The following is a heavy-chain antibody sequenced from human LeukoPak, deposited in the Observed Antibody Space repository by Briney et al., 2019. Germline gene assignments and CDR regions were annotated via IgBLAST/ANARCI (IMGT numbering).Heavy chain of an antibody. CDR1: GFTFSSYA. D-gene: IGHD1-26*01. CDR3: AKDLVGATYYFDY. V-gene: IGHV3-23*01. Sequence: GGSLRLSCAASGFTFSSYAMSWVRQAPGKGLEWVSATSGSGGSTYYADSVKGRFTISRDNSKNTLYLQMNSLRAEDTAVYYCAKDLVGATYYFDYWGQGTLVTVSS. CDR2: TSGSGGST. J-gene: IGHJ4*02.